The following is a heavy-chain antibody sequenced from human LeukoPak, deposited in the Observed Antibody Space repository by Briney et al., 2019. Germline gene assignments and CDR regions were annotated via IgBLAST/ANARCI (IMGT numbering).Heavy chain of an antibody. CDR2: ISHDGSNK. J-gene: IGHJ4*02. CDR3: ARDIAFDRTRPPDY. Sequence: GRSLRLSCAASGFTFSSYAMHWVRQAPGKGLEWLAVISHDGSNKYYADSVKGRFTISRDNSKNTLYLQMNSLRADDTAVYYCARDIAFDRTRPPDYWGQGTLVTVSS. CDR1: GFTFSSYA. V-gene: IGHV3-30*04. D-gene: IGHD3-3*02.